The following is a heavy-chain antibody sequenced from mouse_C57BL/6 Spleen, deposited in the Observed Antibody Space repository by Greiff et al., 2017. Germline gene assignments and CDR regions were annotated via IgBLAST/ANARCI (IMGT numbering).Heavy chain of an antibody. CDR1: GYAFSSYW. J-gene: IGHJ1*03. Sequence: VQLQQSGAELVKPGASVKISCKASGYAFSSYWMNWVKQRPGKGLEWIGQIYPGDGDTNYNGKFKGKATLTADQSSSTAYMQLSSLTSEDSAVYFCARGGLPRYVDVGGTGTTVTVSS. D-gene: IGHD2-2*01. CDR2: IYPGDGDT. CDR3: ARGGLPRYVDV. V-gene: IGHV1-80*01.